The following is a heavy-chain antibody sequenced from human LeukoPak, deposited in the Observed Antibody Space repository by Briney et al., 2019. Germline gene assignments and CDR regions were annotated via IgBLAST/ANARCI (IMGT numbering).Heavy chain of an antibody. CDR3: AKARGYSGHDYLGSFDY. Sequence: GGSLRLSCVASGFTFKNYAMSWVRQAPGKVLEWVSSISGSVGTTYYTDSVKGRFTISRDNSKNTLYLQMNSLRAEDTAVYYCAKARGYSGHDYLGSFDYWGQGTLVTVSS. J-gene: IGHJ4*02. CDR2: ISGSVGTT. D-gene: IGHD5-12*01. V-gene: IGHV3-23*01. CDR1: GFTFKNYA.